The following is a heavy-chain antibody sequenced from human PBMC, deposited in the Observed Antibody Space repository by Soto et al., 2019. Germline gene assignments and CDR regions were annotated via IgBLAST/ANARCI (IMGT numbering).Heavy chain of an antibody. D-gene: IGHD2-2*01. V-gene: IGHV1-18*01. CDR1: GYTFTSYG. Sequence: GASVKVSCKASGYTFTSYGISWVRQAPGQGLEWMGWISAYNGNTNYAQKLQGRVTMTTDTSTSTAYMGLRSLRSDDTAVYYCARDWANAYQGDYYYGMDVWGQGTTVTVSS. CDR2: ISAYNGNT. CDR3: ARDWANAYQGDYYYGMDV. J-gene: IGHJ6*02.